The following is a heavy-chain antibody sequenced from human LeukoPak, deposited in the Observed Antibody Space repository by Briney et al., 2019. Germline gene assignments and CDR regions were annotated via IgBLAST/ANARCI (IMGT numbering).Heavy chain of an antibody. V-gene: IGHV3-30-3*01. CDR3: AREKFGGGSYVIDY. CDR2: ISYDGSNK. Sequence: GGSLRLSCAASRFTFSSYAMHWVRQAPGKGLEWVAVISYDGSNKYYADSVKGRFTISRDNSKNTLYLQMNSLRAEDTAVYYCAREKFGGGSYVIDYWGQGTLVTVSS. J-gene: IGHJ4*02. CDR1: RFTFSSYA. D-gene: IGHD1-26*01.